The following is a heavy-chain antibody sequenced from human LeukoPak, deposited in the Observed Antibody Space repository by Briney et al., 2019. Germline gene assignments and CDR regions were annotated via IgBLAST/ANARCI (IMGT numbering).Heavy chain of an antibody. J-gene: IGHJ3*02. D-gene: IGHD6-13*01. CDR1: GGSISSGGYY. Sequence: PSETLSLTCTVSGGSISSGGYYWSWIRQPPGKGLEWIGYIYHSGSTYYNPSLKSRVTISVDRSKNQFSLKLSSVTAADTAVYYCARDVIVWSGQLIAFDIWGQGTMVTVSS. CDR2: IYHSGST. CDR3: ARDVIVWSGQLIAFDI. V-gene: IGHV4-30-2*01.